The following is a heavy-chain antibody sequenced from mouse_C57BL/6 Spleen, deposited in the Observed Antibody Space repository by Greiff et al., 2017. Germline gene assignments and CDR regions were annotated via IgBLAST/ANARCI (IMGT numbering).Heavy chain of an antibody. CDR1: GYTFTSYW. D-gene: IGHD1-1*01. J-gene: IGHJ4*01. CDR2: IHPNSGST. CDR3: ARAVSYYGKGGREAMDD. Sequence: QVQLQQPGAELVKPGASVKLSCKASGYTFTSYWMHWVKQRPGQGLEWIGMIHPNSGSTNNNEKFKSKATLTVDKSSTTAYMQLSSLTSEDSAVYYCARAVSYYGKGGREAMDDWGQGTSVTVSS. V-gene: IGHV1-64*01.